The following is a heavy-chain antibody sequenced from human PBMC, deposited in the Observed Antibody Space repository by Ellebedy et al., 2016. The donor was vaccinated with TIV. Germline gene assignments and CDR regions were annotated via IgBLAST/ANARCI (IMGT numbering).Heavy chain of an antibody. CDR1: GITFNNHA. V-gene: IGHV3-48*01. D-gene: IGHD3-10*01. CDR2: ISSSSSTI. J-gene: IGHJ4*02. CDR3: ARDRGVGFDY. Sequence: GGSLRLSXAASGITFNNHAMSWVRQAPGKGLEWVSYISSSSSTIYYADSVKGRFTISRDNAKNSLYLQMNSLRAEDTAVYYCARDRGVGFDYWGQGTLVTVSS.